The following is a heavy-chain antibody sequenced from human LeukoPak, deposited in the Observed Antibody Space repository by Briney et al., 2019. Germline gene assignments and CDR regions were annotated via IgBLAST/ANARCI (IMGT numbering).Heavy chain of an antibody. J-gene: IGHJ3*02. CDR2: IYPGDSDT. D-gene: IGHD3-10*01. CDR3: AAATVQLWGTYDI. CDR1: GYSFTSYW. Sequence: GESLKISCKGSGYSFTSYWIGWVRQMPGKGLEWMGIIYPGDSDTRYSPSFQGQVTISADRSISTAYLQWTGLKASDTAVYYCAAATVQLWGTYDIWGQGTMVSVSS. V-gene: IGHV5-51*01.